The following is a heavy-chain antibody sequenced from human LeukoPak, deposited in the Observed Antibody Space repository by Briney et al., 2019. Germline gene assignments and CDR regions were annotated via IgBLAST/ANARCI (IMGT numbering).Heavy chain of an antibody. J-gene: IGHJ4*02. V-gene: IGHV4-4*02. D-gene: IGHD6-13*01. CDR3: ARDEEHSSSRFDF. Sequence: SETLSLTCGVSGGSVTSTNWWSWVPQPPGKGLEWIGEIYHSGSTSYNPSVKSRVTMSVDRSKNQFSLKLNSVTAADTAVYYCARDEEHSSSRFDFWGQGILVTVSS. CDR2: IYHSGST. CDR1: GGSVTSTNW.